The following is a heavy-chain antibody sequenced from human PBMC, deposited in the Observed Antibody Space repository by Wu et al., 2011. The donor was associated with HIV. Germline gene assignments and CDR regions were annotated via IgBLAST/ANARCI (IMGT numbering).Heavy chain of an antibody. Sequence: VQLVQSGAEVKKPGESLKISCKGSGNNFITYWIGWVRQMPGKGLEWMGIIYPSDSDTRYSPSFQGQVTISADKSISTAYLQWSSLKASDTAMYYCATSRSRLGRFEYWGPGEPLATVSS. CDR1: GNNFITYW. D-gene: IGHD6-13*01. J-gene: IGHJ4*02. CDR3: ATSRSRLGRFEY. V-gene: IGHV5-51*01. CDR2: IYPSDSDT.